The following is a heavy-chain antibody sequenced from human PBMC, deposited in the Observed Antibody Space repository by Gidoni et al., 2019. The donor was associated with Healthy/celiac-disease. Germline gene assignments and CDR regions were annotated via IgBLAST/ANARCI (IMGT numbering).Heavy chain of an antibody. V-gene: IGHV1-46*01. CDR3: ARLAAYCGGDCYSFIFATPPDY. J-gene: IGHJ4*02. CDR2: INPSGGST. D-gene: IGHD2-21*02. CDR1: GYTFTSYY. Sequence: QVQLVQSGAEVKKPGASVKVSCKASGYTFTSYYMHWVRQAPGQGLEWMGIINPSGGSTSCAQKFQGRVTMTRDTSTSTVYMELSSLRSEDTAVYYCARLAAYCGGDCYSFIFATPPDYWGQGTLVTVSS.